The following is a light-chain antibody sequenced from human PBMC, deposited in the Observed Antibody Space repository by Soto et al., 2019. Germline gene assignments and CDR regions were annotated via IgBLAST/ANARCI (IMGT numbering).Light chain of an antibody. CDR1: QTISSW. J-gene: IGKJ1*01. CDR2: KAS. V-gene: IGKV1-5*03. CDR3: QHYNSYSEA. Sequence: DLQMTQSPSTLSGSVGDRVTITCRASQTISSWLAWYQQKPGKAPNLLIYKASTLKSGVPSRFSGSGSGTEVTLTISSLQPDDVATYSCQHYNSYSEAFGQGTKVDI.